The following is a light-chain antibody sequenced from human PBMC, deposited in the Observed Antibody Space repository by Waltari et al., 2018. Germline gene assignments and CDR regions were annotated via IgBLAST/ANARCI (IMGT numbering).Light chain of an antibody. CDR1: SLRSNY. Sequence: SSELIQDPAVSVAMGQTVRITCQGDSLRSNYASWYQQRPGQAPILVMYDKKNRPSGVPDRFSGSSSHNTASLTITGAQAEDEASYYCHSRDASGVAGSFGGGTKLTVL. CDR3: HSRDASGVAGS. CDR2: DKK. V-gene: IGLV3-19*01. J-gene: IGLJ2*01.